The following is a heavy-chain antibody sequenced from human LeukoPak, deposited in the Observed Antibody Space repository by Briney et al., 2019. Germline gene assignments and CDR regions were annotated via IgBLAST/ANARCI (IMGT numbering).Heavy chain of an antibody. V-gene: IGHV4-59*01. D-gene: IGHD5-12*01. CDR2: ISYSGST. CDR1: GGSLSPYY. Sequence: PSETLSLTCTVSGGSLSPYYWSWIRQSPGKGLEWIGYISYSGSTNSHPSLKSRVTISVDMSKPQFYLELSSVTAADTAVYYCARGYSGYNYFDYWGQGTLVTVSS. J-gene: IGHJ4*02. CDR3: ARGYSGYNYFDY.